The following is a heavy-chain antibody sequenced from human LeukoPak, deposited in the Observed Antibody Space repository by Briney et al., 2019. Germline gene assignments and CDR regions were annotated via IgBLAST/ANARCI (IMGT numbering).Heavy chain of an antibody. V-gene: IGHV4-59*12. D-gene: IGHD6-13*01. CDR2: IYYSGST. J-gene: IGHJ5*02. Sequence: SETLSLTCTVSGGSISSYYWSWIRQPPGKGLEGIGYIYYSGSTNYSPSLKSRVTISVDTSKNQFSLKLSSVTAADTAVYYCARRKIAAVNWFDPWGQGTLVTVSS. CDR3: ARRKIAAVNWFDP. CDR1: GGSISSYY.